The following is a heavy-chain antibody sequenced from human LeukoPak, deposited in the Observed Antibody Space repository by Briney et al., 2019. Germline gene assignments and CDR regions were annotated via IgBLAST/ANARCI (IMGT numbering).Heavy chain of an antibody. CDR1: GFSLSNARMG. J-gene: IGHJ3*02. CDR2: IFSNDEK. V-gene: IGHV2-26*01. Sequence: SGPVLVKPTETLTLTCTVSGFSLSNARMGVSWIRQPPGKALEWLAHIFSNDEKSYSTSLKSRLTISKDTSKSQVVLTMTNMDPVDTATYYCARIPPGGLLPPWDPPHDAFGIWGQGTMVTVSP. CDR3: ARIPPGGLLPPWDPPHDAFGI. D-gene: IGHD2-15*01.